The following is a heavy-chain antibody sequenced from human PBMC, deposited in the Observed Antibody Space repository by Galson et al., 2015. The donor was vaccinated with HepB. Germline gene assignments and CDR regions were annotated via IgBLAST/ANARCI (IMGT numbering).Heavy chain of an antibody. Sequence: QSGAEVKKPGESLKISCKGPASSFSTYWIGWVRQMPGRGLEWVAIIYPENSDTRYSQSLQGRVTISADKSTSTAYLQWSSLKASDTAMYYCARRSTYTIYWYFDLWGRGTLVTVSS. CDR2: IYPENSDT. J-gene: IGHJ2*01. V-gene: IGHV5-51*03. CDR1: ASSFSTYW. CDR3: ARRSTYTIYWYFDL. D-gene: IGHD2-2*02.